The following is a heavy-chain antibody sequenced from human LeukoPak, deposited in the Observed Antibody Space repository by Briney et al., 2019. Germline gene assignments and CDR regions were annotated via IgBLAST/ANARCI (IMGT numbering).Heavy chain of an antibody. CDR3: VRVVVVPAAHFDY. Sequence: GASVKVSCKASGYTFTGYYMHWVRQAPGQGLEWMGWINPNSGGTNYAQKFQGRVTMTRDTSISTAYMELSRLRSDDTAVYYCVRVVVVPAAHFDYWGQGTPVTVSS. V-gene: IGHV1-2*02. D-gene: IGHD2-2*01. CDR2: INPNSGGT. CDR1: GYTFTGYY. J-gene: IGHJ4*02.